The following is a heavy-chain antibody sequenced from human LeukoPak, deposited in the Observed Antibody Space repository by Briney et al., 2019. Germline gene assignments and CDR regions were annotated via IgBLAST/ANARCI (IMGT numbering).Heavy chain of an antibody. CDR1: GGSISSYY. J-gene: IGHJ6*02. D-gene: IGHD4-17*01. CDR2: IYYSGST. Sequence: SETLSLTCTVSGGSISSYYWSWIRQPPGKGLEWIGYIYYSGSTNYNPSLKSRVTISVDTSKNQLSLKLSSVTAADTAVYYCARVTTVTTSPPRYYYYGMDVWGQGTTVTVSS. V-gene: IGHV4-59*01. CDR3: ARVTTVTTSPPRYYYYGMDV.